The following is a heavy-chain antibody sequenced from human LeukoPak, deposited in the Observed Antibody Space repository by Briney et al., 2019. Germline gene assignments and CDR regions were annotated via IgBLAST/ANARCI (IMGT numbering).Heavy chain of an antibody. CDR3: ATTLTTVTVILVY. J-gene: IGHJ4*02. CDR1: GYTFTSYD. V-gene: IGHV1-24*01. Sequence: ASVKVSCKASGYTFTSYDINWVRQAPGKGLEWMGGFDPEDGKIFYAQKFQGRVTMTEDTSTDTAYMELSSLRSEDTAVYYCATTLTTVTVILVYWGQGTLVTVSS. CDR2: FDPEDGKI. D-gene: IGHD4-17*01.